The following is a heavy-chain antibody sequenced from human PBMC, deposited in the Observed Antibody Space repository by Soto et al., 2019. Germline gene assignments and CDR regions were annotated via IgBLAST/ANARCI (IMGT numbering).Heavy chain of an antibody. Sequence: SETLSLTCTVSGGSISRYYWSWIRQPPGKGLEWIGYIYYSGSTNYNPSLKSRVTISVDTSKNQFSLKLSSVTAADTAVYYCARDLYDFWSGFSFDPWGQGTLVTVSS. J-gene: IGHJ5*02. V-gene: IGHV4-59*01. CDR3: ARDLYDFWSGFSFDP. CDR1: GGSISRYY. D-gene: IGHD3-3*01. CDR2: IYYSGST.